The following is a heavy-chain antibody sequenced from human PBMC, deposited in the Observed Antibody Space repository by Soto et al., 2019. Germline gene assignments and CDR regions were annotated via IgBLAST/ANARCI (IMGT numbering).Heavy chain of an antibody. D-gene: IGHD3-9*01. J-gene: IGHJ3*02. V-gene: IGHV4-30-2*01. CDR2: IYHGGGT. CDR1: GGSISSGGYS. CDR3: ARSQWDYDVLTGRLWGAFDI. Sequence: QLQLQESGSGLVKPSQTLSLTCAVSGGSISSGGYSWSWIRLPPGKGLEWIGNIYHGGGTYYNPSLKSRVTISIDKSKNQFSLRLTSVTAADTAVYYCARSQWDYDVLTGRLWGAFDIWGPGTMDTVSS.